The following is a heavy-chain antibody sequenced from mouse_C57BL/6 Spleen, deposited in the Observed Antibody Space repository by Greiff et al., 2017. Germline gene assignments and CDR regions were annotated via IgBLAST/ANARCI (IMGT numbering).Heavy chain of an antibody. Sequence: EVQLQQSGPELVKPGASVKISCKASGYSFTGYYMNWVKHSPEKSLEWFGDINPSTGGTTYNQKFKAKATLTVDNSSSTAYMQLKSLTSAEYAVSYCARPHDRYYPYVWGTGTTVTVSS. D-gene: IGHD2-3*01. CDR2: INPSTGGT. CDR1: GYSFTGYY. V-gene: IGHV1-42*01. J-gene: IGHJ1*03. CDR3: ARPHDRYYPYV.